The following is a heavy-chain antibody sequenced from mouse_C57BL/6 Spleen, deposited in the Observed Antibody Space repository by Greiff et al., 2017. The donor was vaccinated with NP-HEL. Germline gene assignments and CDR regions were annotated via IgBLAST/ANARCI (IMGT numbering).Heavy chain of an antibody. CDR1: GYAFSSSW. CDR2: IYPGDGDT. V-gene: IGHV1-82*01. Sequence: QVQLKESGPELVKPGASVKISCKASGYAFSSSWMNWVKQRPGKGLEWIGRIYPGDGDTNYNGKFKGKATLTADKSSSTAYMQPSSLASEDSAVYFCARKWDYGSSYWYFDVWGTGTTVTVSS. J-gene: IGHJ1*03. CDR3: ARKWDYGSSYWYFDV. D-gene: IGHD1-1*01.